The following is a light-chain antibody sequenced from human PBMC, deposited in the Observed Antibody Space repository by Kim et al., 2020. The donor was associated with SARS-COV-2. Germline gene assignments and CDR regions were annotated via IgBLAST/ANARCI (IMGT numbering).Light chain of an antibody. CDR1: QSVPDNY. V-gene: IGKV3-20*01. CDR3: QQYNRSPGP. J-gene: IGKJ1*01. Sequence: SPGERATLSGRASQSVPDNYLGWYQKKPGQATRLLNYGASRRATGVAERISGSGSGKDFTITISRLEHEDFAVYCCQQYNRSPGPFGPGTKVDIK. CDR2: GAS.